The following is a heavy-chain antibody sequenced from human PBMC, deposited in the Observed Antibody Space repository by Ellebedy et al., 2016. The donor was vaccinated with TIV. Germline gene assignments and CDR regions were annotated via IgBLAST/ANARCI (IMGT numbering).Heavy chain of an antibody. CDR3: TRRGVSGGITFDY. J-gene: IGHJ4*02. D-gene: IGHD1-20*01. CDR2: IRSQANSYAT. CDR1: GFTFSGSA. Sequence: GESLKISXAASGFTFSGSAMHWARQSSGKGLEWIGRIRSQANSYATACAPSVKRRFFISRDDSKNTAYLHMNSLNTEDSAVYYCTRRGVSGGITFDYWGQGTLVTVSS. V-gene: IGHV3-73*01.